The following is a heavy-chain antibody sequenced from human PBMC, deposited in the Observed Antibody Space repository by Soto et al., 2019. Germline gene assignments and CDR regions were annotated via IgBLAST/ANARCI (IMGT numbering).Heavy chain of an antibody. CDR2: IIPIFGTA. Sequence: QVQLVQSGAEVKKPGSSVKVSCKASGGTFSSYAISWVRQAPGRGLEWMGGIIPIFGTANYAQKFQGRVTITADKSTSTAFMELSSLLSEDTAVYYGARDGDCSGGSCYSSAFDIWGQGTMVTVSS. V-gene: IGHV1-69*06. CDR1: GGTFSSYA. CDR3: ARDGDCSGGSCYSSAFDI. D-gene: IGHD2-15*01. J-gene: IGHJ3*02.